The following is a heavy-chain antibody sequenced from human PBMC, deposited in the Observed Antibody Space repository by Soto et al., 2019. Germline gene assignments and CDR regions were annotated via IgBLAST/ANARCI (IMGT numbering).Heavy chain of an antibody. Sequence: PGGSLRLSCAASGFYSFGYYSLHWVRQAPGKGLEWVAVISYDGSDKKYSDSVKGRFTISRDNSKHTLYLQMNSLGTEDTAIYYCARDRETAGWLDPWGQGTRVTVSS. CDR1: GFYSFGYYS. CDR2: ISYDGSDK. J-gene: IGHJ5*02. V-gene: IGHV3-30*04. CDR3: ARDRETAGWLDP.